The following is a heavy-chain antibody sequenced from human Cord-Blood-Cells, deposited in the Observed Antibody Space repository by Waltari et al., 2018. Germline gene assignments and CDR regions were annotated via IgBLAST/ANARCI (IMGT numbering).Heavy chain of an antibody. D-gene: IGHD1-26*01. J-gene: IGHJ3*02. CDR3: AREVLVGGATGELNDAFDI. Sequence: VQSGAEVMKPGASVKVSCKASGYTFTSYYMHWVRQAPGQGLEWMGIINPSGGSTSYAQKFQGRVTMTRDTSTSTVDMELSSLRSEDTAVYYCAREVLVGGATGELNDAFDIWGQGTMVTVSS. CDR1: GYTFTSYY. CDR2: INPSGGST. V-gene: IGHV1-46*01.